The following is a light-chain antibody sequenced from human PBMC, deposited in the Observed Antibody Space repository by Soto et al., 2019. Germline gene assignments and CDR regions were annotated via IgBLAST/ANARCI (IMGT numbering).Light chain of an antibody. J-gene: IGKJ1*01. V-gene: IGKV3-20*01. CDR3: QQYGSPRGT. CDR2: GAS. Sequence: EIVLTQYPGSLSLSPGERASVSCSGSQSVSSSYLAWYQQKPGQAPRLLIYGASSRATGIPDRFSGSGSGTDFTLTISRLEPEDFAIYYCQQYGSPRGTFGQGTKVDIK. CDR1: QSVSSSY.